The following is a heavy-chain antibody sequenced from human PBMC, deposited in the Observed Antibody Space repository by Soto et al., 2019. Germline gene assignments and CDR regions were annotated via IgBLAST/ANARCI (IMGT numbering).Heavy chain of an antibody. Sequence: GGSLRLSCAASGFTFSSYGMHRVRQAPGKGLEWVAVISYDGSNKYYADSVKGRFTISRDNSKNTLYLQMNSLRAEDTAVYYCAKDVVVGATTGLGDYYYYYGMDVWGQGTTVTVSS. CDR2: ISYDGSNK. J-gene: IGHJ6*02. CDR1: GFTFSSYG. D-gene: IGHD1-26*01. V-gene: IGHV3-30*18. CDR3: AKDVVVGATTGLGDYYYYYGMDV.